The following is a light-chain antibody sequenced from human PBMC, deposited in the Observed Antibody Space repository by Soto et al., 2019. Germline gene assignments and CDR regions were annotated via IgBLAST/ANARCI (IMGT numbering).Light chain of an antibody. Sequence: EIGLTQSPGTLSLSPGEMASLSCRASQSVISEFLAWYQQKRGQPPRLLIYDASKRATGIPARFSGGGSGTAFTLTISRVEPEDSAVYYCQQTFHSPRTFGQGTRLEIK. J-gene: IGKJ2*01. CDR1: QSVISEF. V-gene: IGKV3-20*01. CDR3: QQTFHSPRT. CDR2: DAS.